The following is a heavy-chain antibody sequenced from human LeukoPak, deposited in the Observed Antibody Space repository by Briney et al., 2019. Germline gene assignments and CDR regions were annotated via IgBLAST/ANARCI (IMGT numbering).Heavy chain of an antibody. CDR1: GYTFTGYY. V-gene: IGHV1-18*04. CDR2: ISAYNGNT. D-gene: IGHD3-16*02. Sequence: ASVKVSCKASGYTFTGYYIHWVRQAPGQGLEWMGWISAYNGNTNYAQKLQGRVTMTTDTSTSTTYMELRSLRSDDTAVYYCARDQGYYDYVWGSYPNYYYYYGMDVWGQGTTVTVSS. CDR3: ARDQGYYDYVWGSYPNYYYYYGMDV. J-gene: IGHJ6*02.